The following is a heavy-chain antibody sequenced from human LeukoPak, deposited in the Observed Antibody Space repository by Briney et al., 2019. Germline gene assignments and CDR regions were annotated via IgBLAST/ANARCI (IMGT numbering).Heavy chain of an antibody. CDR1: RFTFSSSA. D-gene: IGHD4-23*01. Sequence: GGSLRLSCAASRFTFSSSAMNWVRQAPGKGLEWVSGINPSGGSIHYADSVKGRFTISTDNAKNALYLQMNSLRAEDTAIYYCAKRENYGGYSYWGQGTLVTVSS. V-gene: IGHV3-23*01. J-gene: IGHJ4*02. CDR3: AKRENYGGYSY. CDR2: INPSGGSI.